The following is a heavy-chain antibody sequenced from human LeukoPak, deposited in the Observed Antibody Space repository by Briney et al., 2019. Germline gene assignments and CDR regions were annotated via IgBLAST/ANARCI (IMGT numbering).Heavy chain of an antibody. J-gene: IGHJ4*02. D-gene: IGHD5-24*01. CDR3: ARDTISFQIEKATIPLAY. CDR1: GFRFNTFW. Sequence: GGSLRLSCAASGFRFNTFWMRWVRQAPGKGLEWVANIKQDGNEKYYADSVKGRFTISRDNGKNSLDLQMNSLRADDTAFYYCARDTISFQIEKATIPLAYWGQGTLVTVSS. V-gene: IGHV3-7*01. CDR2: IKQDGNEK.